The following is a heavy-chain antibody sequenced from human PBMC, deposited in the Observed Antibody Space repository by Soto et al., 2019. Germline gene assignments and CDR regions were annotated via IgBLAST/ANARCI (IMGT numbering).Heavy chain of an antibody. CDR3: AREGTAYYYDTSGYWQY. D-gene: IGHD3-22*01. CDR1: GCTFSSYA. Sequence: SVKVSCKASGCTFSSYAISWVRQAPGQGLEWMGGIIPIFGTANYAQKFQGRVTITADESTSTAYMELSSLRSEDTAVYYCAREGTAYYYDTSGYWQYWGQVTLGPVSS. J-gene: IGHJ4*02. CDR2: IIPIFGTA. V-gene: IGHV1-69*13.